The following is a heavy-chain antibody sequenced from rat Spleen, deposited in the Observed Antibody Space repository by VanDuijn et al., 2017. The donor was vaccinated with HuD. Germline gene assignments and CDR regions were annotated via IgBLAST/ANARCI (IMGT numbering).Heavy chain of an antibody. CDR2: INYDGRST. CDR1: GFTFSDYN. V-gene: IGHV5-7*01. D-gene: IGHD1-7*01. CDR3: ARSDGSLFDY. J-gene: IGHJ2*01. Sequence: EVQLVESGGGLVQPGRSLKLSCAASGFTFSDYNMAWVRQAPKKGLEWVATINYDGRSTYYRDSVKGRFTISRDNAKSSLYLQMNSLKSEDTATYYCARSDGSLFDYWGQGVMVTVSS.